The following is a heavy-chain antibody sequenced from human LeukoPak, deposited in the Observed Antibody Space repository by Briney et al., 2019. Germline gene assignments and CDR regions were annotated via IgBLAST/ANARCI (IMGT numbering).Heavy chain of an antibody. J-gene: IGHJ4*02. D-gene: IGHD3-16*02. Sequence: PGGSLRLSCAASGSTFAGYTMHWVRQAPGKGLEWATLITYDGSTKYYADSVKGRFTISRDNSKNRLYLQMDSLRGEDTAVYYCAKDRSWRGLEYWGQGALVTVSS. CDR1: GSTFAGYT. CDR2: ITYDGSTK. CDR3: AKDRSWRGLEY. V-gene: IGHV3-30*04.